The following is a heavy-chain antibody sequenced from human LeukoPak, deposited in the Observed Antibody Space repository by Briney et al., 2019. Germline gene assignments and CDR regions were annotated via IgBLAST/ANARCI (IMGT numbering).Heavy chain of an antibody. CDR3: AKSNAYYDFWNY. J-gene: IGHJ4*02. Sequence: GGSLRLSCAASGFTFSSYAMSWVRQAPGKGLEWVSAISGSGGSTYYADSVKGRFTISRDNSKHTLYLQMNSLRAEDTAVYYCAKSNAYYDFWNYWGQGTLVTVSS. V-gene: IGHV3-23*01. CDR2: ISGSGGST. CDR1: GFTFSSYA. D-gene: IGHD3-3*01.